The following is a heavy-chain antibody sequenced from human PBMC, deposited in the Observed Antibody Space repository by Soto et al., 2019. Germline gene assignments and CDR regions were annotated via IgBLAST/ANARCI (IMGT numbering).Heavy chain of an antibody. CDR3: AGRFTNGAKIEGFDY. J-gene: IGHJ4*02. D-gene: IGHD2-8*01. Sequence: QVQPVQSGAEVKRPGSSVKVSCKASGATFIGSAFTWVRQAPGQGLEWMGVITPTLGTTNYAQYFQCRDTITADEYTGTSFMELTSLTSADTDVYYCAGRFTNGAKIEGFDYWGQGTQVTVSS. V-gene: IGHV1-69*01. CDR1: GATFIGSA. CDR2: ITPTLGTT.